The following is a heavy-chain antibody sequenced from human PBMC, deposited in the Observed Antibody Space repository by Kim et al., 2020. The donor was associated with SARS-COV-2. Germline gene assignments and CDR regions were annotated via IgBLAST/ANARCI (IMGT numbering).Heavy chain of an antibody. J-gene: IGHJ6*02. D-gene: IGHD5-18*01. CDR1: GFTFSSYS. CDR3: ARDAGWWGGIQLWLPPYYYYGMDV. V-gene: IGHV3-48*02. CDR2: ISSSSSTI. Sequence: GGSLRLSCAASGFTFSSYSMNWVRQAPGKGLEWVSYISSSSSTIYYADSVKGRFTISRDNAKNSLYLQMNSLRDEDTAVYYCARDAGWWGGIQLWLPPYYYYGMDVWGQGTTVTVSS.